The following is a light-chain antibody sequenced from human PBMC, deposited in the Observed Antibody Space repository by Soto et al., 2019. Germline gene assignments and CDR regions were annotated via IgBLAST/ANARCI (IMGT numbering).Light chain of an antibody. CDR2: GAS. V-gene: IGKV3-15*01. CDR1: HSVSNN. J-gene: IGKJ2*01. CDR3: QQYDKWPQYT. Sequence: EVVMTQSPATLSVSPGQRVTLSCRTSHSVSNNLAWYQQKPGQAPRLLIFGASTRATNIPARFTGSGSGTEFTLTISSLQSEDFAVYYCQQYDKWPQYTFGQGTRLEIK.